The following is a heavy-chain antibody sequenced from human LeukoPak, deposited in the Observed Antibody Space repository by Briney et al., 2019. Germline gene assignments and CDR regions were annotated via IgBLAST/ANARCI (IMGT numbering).Heavy chain of an antibody. CDR3: AREVDSSGWGAGMDV. CDR1: GYTFTGYY. CDR2: INPSSGGT. J-gene: IGHJ6*02. V-gene: IGHV1-2*06. Sequence: ASVKVSCKASGYTFTGYYMHWVRQAPGQGLEWMGRINPSSGGTNYAQKFQGRVTMTRDTSISTAYMELSRLRSDDTAVYYCAREVDSSGWGAGMDVWGQGTTVTVSS. D-gene: IGHD6-19*01.